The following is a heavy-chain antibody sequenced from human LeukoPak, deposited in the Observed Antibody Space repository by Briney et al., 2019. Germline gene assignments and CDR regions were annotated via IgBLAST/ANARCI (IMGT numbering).Heavy chain of an antibody. Sequence: PSETLSLTCTVSGGSISTPGYYWSWIRQHPGKGLKWIGYIYYSGSTYYNPSLRSRVTISVDTSKNQFSLKLSSVTGADTAVYYCANGGAYCGADCYLPAFDYWGQGTLVTVSS. CDR3: ANGGAYCGADCYLPAFDY. CDR2: IYYSGST. J-gene: IGHJ4*02. D-gene: IGHD2-21*02. V-gene: IGHV4-31*03. CDR1: GGSISTPGYY.